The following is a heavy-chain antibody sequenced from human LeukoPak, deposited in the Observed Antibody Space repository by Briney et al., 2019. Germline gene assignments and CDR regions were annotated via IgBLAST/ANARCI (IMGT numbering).Heavy chain of an antibody. J-gene: IGHJ4*02. V-gene: IGHV4-4*07. Sequence: PSETLSLTCTVSGGSITSYYWTYIRQPAGKGLEWIGRIHTSGSTNYNPCLKSRVTMSVDTSTNQFSLNLSSVTAADTAMYYCAREFSGTSIAARVFDSWGQGTLVTVSS. CDR1: GGSITSYY. CDR3: AREFSGTSIAARVFDS. D-gene: IGHD6-6*01. CDR2: IHTSGST.